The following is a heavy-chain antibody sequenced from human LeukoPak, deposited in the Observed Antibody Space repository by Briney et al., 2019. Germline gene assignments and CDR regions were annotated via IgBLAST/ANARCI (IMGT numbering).Heavy chain of an antibody. CDR2: ISSGGSTT. J-gene: IGHJ3*02. V-gene: IGHV3-48*03. CDR1: GFTFSSYD. CDR3: ARGRRPDAFDS. Sequence: GGSLRLSCAASGFTFSSYDMYWVRQAPGKGLEWVSYISSGGSTTHYRDSVKGRFTISRDNAKNSLYLQMNSLRAEDTAVYYCARGRRPDAFDSWGQGTRVTVSS.